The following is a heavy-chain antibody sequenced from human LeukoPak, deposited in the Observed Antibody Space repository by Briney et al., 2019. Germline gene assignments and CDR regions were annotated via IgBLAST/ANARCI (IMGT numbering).Heavy chain of an antibody. CDR1: GGSISSYY. CDR3: VSLYSGTLNGFDY. CDR2: IYYSGST. Sequence: SETLSLTCTVSGGSISSYYWSWIRQPPGKGLEWIGYIYYSGSTNYNPSLKSRVTISVDTSKNQFSLKLSSVTAADTAVYYCVSLYSGTLNGFDYWGQGTLVTVSS. J-gene: IGHJ4*02. V-gene: IGHV4-59*01. D-gene: IGHD1-26*01.